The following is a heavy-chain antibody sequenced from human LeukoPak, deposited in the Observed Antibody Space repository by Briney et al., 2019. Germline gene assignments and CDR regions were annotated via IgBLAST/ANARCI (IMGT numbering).Heavy chain of an antibody. D-gene: IGHD2-2*01. Sequence: PGGSLRLSCAASGFTFSSYGMHWVRQAPGKGLEGVAFIRYDGSNKYYADSVKGRFTISRDKSKNTLYLRMNSLRAEDTAVYYCAKDLRGYCSSTSCSAFDYWGQGTLVTVSS. V-gene: IGHV3-30*02. CDR3: AKDLRGYCSSTSCSAFDY. J-gene: IGHJ4*02. CDR1: GFTFSSYG. CDR2: IRYDGSNK.